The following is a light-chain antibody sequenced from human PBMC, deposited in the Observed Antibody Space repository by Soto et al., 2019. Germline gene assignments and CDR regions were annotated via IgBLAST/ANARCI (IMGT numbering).Light chain of an antibody. V-gene: IGLV2-8*01. CDR3: SSYAGSTWV. CDR1: RSDVGNYNY. Sequence: QSALTQPPSASGSPGQSVTISCTGARSDVGNYNYISWYQQHPGKAPKLMIFDVLKRPSGVPARFSGSKSGNAASLTISGHQAEDEADYYCSSYAGSTWVFGGGTKLTVL. CDR2: DVL. J-gene: IGLJ3*02.